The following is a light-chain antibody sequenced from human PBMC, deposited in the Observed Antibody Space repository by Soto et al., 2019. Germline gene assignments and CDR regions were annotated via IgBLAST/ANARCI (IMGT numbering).Light chain of an antibody. CDR3: QHYNSYS. Sequence: DIQMTQSPSTLSASVGDRVTITCRASQSLSRWLAWYQQKPGKAPKLLIYDASTLESGVPSRFSGSGSGTEFTLTISSLQYEDFETYFCQHYNSYSFGPGTKVDIK. CDR1: QSLSRW. J-gene: IGKJ3*01. V-gene: IGKV1-5*01. CDR2: DAS.